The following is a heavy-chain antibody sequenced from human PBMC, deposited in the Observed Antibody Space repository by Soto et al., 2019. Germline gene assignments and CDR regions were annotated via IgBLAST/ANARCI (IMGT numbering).Heavy chain of an antibody. CDR3: ARDDSGFSCSHYIDYFNY. Sequence: GASVKVSCKASGYTFTGYGISWRRQAPGQRLEWMGWISAYNGNTNYAQKLQGRVTMTTDTSTSTAYMELRSLRSDDTAVYYCARDDSGFSCSHYIDYFNYWGQGAFDTVSS. J-gene: IGHJ4*02. CDR2: ISAYNGNT. D-gene: IGHD1-26*01. V-gene: IGHV1-18*04. CDR1: GYTFTGYG.